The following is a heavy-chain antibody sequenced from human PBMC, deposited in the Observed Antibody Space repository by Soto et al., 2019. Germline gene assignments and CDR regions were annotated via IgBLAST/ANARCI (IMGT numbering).Heavy chain of an antibody. CDR1: GFTFTSYW. CDR3: ATHEGYCSTTTCSNFDY. CDR2: IYPGDSDS. J-gene: IGHJ4*02. Sequence: GESLKISCKGSGFTFTSYWIAWVRQMPGKGLEWMGIIYPGDSDSSYSPSFQGQVTISADKSINTAYLHWSSLKASDTAIYYCATHEGYCSTTTCSNFDYWGQGTLFTVSS. D-gene: IGHD2-2*01. V-gene: IGHV5-51*01.